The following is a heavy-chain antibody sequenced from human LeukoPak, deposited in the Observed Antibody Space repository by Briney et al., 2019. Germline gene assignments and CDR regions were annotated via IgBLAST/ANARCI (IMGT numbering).Heavy chain of an antibody. V-gene: IGHV4-59*12. CDR3: ARGSVWELPFDY. CDR1: GASISPYY. J-gene: IGHJ4*02. CDR2: VFYNGRT. D-gene: IGHD1-26*01. Sequence: SETLSLTCSVSGASISPYYWVWIRQPPGKGLEWIGYVFYNGRTSYNPSLKSRVTISVDTSKNQFSLKLSSVTAADTAVYYCARGSVWELPFDYWGQGTLVTVSS.